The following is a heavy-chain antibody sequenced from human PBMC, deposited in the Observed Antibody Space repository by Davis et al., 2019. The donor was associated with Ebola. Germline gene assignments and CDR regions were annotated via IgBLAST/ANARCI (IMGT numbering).Heavy chain of an antibody. D-gene: IGHD2-15*01. CDR1: GFTVRSTY. CDR2: TGGIADST. Sequence: GESLKISCAASGFTVRSTYMSWVRQAPGKGLEWVSGTGGIADSTYYADSVRGRFTISRDSSKNTVYLQMNSLRVEDTALYYCAAGVVVAANRMDVWGQGTTVTVS. J-gene: IGHJ6*02. CDR3: AAGVVVAANRMDV. V-gene: IGHV3-23*01.